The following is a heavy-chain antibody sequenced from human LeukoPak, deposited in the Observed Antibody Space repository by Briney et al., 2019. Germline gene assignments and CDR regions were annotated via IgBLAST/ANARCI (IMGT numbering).Heavy chain of an antibody. CDR1: GASISKYY. J-gene: IGHJ5*02. CDR3: ARGYSYGKHWFDP. Sequence: NTSETLSLTCTASGASISKYYWSWIRQPAGKGLEWIGRIYVRGTTDDNPTDYSPPLKSPVIKSVDTSKNQFSLNLSSVTAADTAVYYCARGYSYGKHWFDPWGQGTLVSVSS. D-gene: IGHD5-18*01. CDR2: IYVRGTTDDNPT. V-gene: IGHV4-4*07.